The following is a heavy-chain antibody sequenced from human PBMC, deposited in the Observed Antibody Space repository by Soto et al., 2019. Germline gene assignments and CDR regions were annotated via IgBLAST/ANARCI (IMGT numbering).Heavy chain of an antibody. CDR1: GFTFRGDA. Sequence: GGSLRLSCAASGFTFRGDAMSWVRQAPGKGLEWVSSISGSGEMTHYADSVKGRFTISRDNAKNTLYLQMESLRAEDTALYYCARSEMTYNWNDWGQGATVTFS. J-gene: IGHJ6*01. CDR2: ISGSGEMT. D-gene: IGHD1-20*01. CDR3: ARSEMTYNWND. V-gene: IGHV3-23*01.